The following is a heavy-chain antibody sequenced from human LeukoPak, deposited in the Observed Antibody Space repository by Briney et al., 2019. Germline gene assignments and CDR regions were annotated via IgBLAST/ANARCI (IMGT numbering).Heavy chain of an antibody. CDR3: AKGGRRDGYND. CDR1: GFTFSSNA. D-gene: IGHD5-24*01. Sequence: GGSLRLSCAASGFTFSSNAMSWVRQAPGKGLEWVSSISGSGGTTNYADSVKGRFTISRDNLKNTLYLQMNSLRAEDRAVYYCAKGGRRDGYNDWGQGTLVTVSS. J-gene: IGHJ4*02. CDR2: ISGSGGTT. V-gene: IGHV3-23*01.